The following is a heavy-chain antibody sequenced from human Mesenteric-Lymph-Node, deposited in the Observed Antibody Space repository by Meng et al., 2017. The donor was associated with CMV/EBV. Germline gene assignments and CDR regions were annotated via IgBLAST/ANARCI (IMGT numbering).Heavy chain of an antibody. J-gene: IGHJ4*02. CDR3: ARRYCSSTSCLFDY. V-gene: IGHV3-48*03. Sequence: GESLKISCAASGFTFSSYAMSWVRQAPGKGLEWVSHISSSGSIIYYADSVKGRFTISRDNAKKSLYLQMNSLRAEDTAVYYCARRYCSSTSCLFDYWGQGTLVTVSS. D-gene: IGHD2-2*01. CDR2: ISSSGSII. CDR1: GFTFSSYA.